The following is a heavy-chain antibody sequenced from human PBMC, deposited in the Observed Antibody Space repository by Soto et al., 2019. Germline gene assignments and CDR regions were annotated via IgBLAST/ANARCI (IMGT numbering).Heavy chain of an antibody. J-gene: IGHJ3*02. CDR2: ISASSSSI. CDR1: GFNFITFS. D-gene: IGHD1-20*01. CDR3: VRDAYNRDAFDI. V-gene: IGHV3-21*01. Sequence: DVQLVESGGGLGKPGGSLRLSCAASGFNFITFSMNWVRQATGKGLEWVSSISASSSSIYYAESVKGRFTVSRDNAKNSLYLQMNSLTAEDTALYYCVRDAYNRDAFDIWGQGTTVTVSS.